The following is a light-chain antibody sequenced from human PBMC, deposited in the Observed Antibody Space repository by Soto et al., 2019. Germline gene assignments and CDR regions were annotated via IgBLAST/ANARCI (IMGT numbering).Light chain of an antibody. V-gene: IGKV3-20*01. J-gene: IGKJ3*01. CDR1: QSVSSD. Sequence: EIVMTQSPATLAVSTGERANLYSRASQSVSSDLAWYQHKTGQPPRILIYGASSRATGIPDRFSGSGSGTDFTLTISRLEPEDFAVYYCHQYGTDPLTFGPGTKVDIK. CDR2: GAS. CDR3: HQYGTDPLT.